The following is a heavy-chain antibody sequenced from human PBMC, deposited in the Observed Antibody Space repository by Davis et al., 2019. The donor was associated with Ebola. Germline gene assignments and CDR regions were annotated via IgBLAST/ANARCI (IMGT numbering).Heavy chain of an antibody. CDR1: GFTFNTYW. Sequence: GESLKISCAASGFTFNTYWMHWVRQAPGKGLVWVSRINSDGSSTSYADSVKGRFTISRDNAKNTLYLQMNSLRAEDTAVYYCARDGSRYYYDSSGYAPFDYWGQGTLVTVSS. D-gene: IGHD3-22*01. V-gene: IGHV3-74*01. CDR3: ARDGSRYYYDSSGYAPFDY. CDR2: INSDGSST. J-gene: IGHJ4*02.